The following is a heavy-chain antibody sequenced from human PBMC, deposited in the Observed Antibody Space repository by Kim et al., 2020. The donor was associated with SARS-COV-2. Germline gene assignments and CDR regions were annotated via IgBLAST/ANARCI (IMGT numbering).Heavy chain of an antibody. D-gene: IGHD6-13*01. CDR1: GFIVSETW. Sequence: GGSLRLSCAASGFIVSETWMSWVRQAPGKGLEWVGRIKSKTGGGTTDYAAPVKDRITISRDDSKNTLNLQMDSLKTEDAAVYFCTTDRGIGVRPIFDSWG. J-gene: IGHJ4*01. CDR2: IKSKTGGGTT. CDR3: TTDRGIGVRPIFDS. V-gene: IGHV3-15*01.